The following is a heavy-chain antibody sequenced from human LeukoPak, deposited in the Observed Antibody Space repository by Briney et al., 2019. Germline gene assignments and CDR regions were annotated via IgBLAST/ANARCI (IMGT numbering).Heavy chain of an antibody. D-gene: IGHD1-14*01. CDR2: IYYSGST. V-gene: IGHV4-39*01. CDR1: GGSISSSSYY. J-gene: IGHJ6*02. CDR3: ARLYASSGYGMDA. Sequence: PSETLSLTCTVSGGSISSSSYYWGWIRQPPGKGLEWIGNIYYSGSTYYNPSLKSRVTISVDTSMNQFSLNLSSVTAADTAVYYCARLYASSGYGMDAWGQGTTVTVSS.